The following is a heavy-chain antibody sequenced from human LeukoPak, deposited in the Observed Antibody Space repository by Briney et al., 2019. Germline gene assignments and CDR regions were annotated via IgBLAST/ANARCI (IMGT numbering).Heavy chain of an antibody. D-gene: IGHD3-10*01. CDR3: ARSLVGGGGGGSYYDY. CDR2: FDPEDGET. J-gene: IGHJ4*02. V-gene: IGHV1-24*01. Sequence: EASVKVSCKVSGYTLTELSMHWVRQAPGKGLEWMGGFDPEDGETICAQKFQGRVTITTDESTSTAYMELSSLRSEDTAVYYCARSLVGGGGGGSYYDYWGQGTLVTVSS. CDR1: GYTLTELS.